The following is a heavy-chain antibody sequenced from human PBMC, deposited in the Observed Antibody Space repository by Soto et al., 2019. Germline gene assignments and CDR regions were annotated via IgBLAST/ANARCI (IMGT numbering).Heavy chain of an antibody. CDR1: GFTFSSYD. CDR2: IGTAGDT. Sequence: GGSLRLSCAASGFTFSSYDMHWVRQATGKGLEWVSAIGTAGDTYYPGSVKGRFTISRENAKNSLYLQMNSLRAEDTAVYYCARASGYCSSTSCYGAFLFDYWGQGTLVTVSS. V-gene: IGHV3-13*01. CDR3: ARASGYCSSTSCYGAFLFDY. D-gene: IGHD2-2*01. J-gene: IGHJ4*02.